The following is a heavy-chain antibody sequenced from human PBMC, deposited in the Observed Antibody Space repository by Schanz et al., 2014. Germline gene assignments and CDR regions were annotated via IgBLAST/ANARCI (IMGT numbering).Heavy chain of an antibody. Sequence: QVQLQESGPGLVKPSQTLSLTCTVSGGSIRSGTYYWSWIRQPAGKALEWVGRVFPNGITNYNPSLKSRVPIPRDTSKTHFSLTLTSLTAADTAVYYCARDTTWRLDLWGRGTLVTVSS. V-gene: IGHV4-61*02. CDR2: VFPNGIT. D-gene: IGHD1-1*01. CDR1: GGSIRSGTYY. J-gene: IGHJ2*01. CDR3: ARDTTWRLDL.